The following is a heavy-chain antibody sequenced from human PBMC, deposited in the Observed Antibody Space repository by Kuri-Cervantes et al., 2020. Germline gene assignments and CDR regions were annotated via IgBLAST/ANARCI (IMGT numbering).Heavy chain of an antibody. V-gene: IGHV3-66*01. CDR1: GIIVSSNY. Sequence: GESLKISCAASGIIVSSNYTNWVRQAPGKGLEWVSVLYSGGKTYYADSVKGRFTISRDNSKNTLYLEMNSLRVEDTARYYCATDTPYYDSRTSPSVSPRWNDPWGKGTLVTVSS. CDR2: LYSGGKT. J-gene: IGHJ5*02. CDR3: ATDTPYYDSRTSPSVSPRWNDP. D-gene: IGHD3-10*01.